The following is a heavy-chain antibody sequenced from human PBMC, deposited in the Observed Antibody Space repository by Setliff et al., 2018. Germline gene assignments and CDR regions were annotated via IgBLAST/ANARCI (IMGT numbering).Heavy chain of an antibody. V-gene: IGHV4-38-2*01. CDR3: ASWGTVTLFDY. Sequence: PSETLSLTCAVSGYSISSGYYWGWIRQPPGKGLEWIGSIYHSGSTYYNPSLESRVTISVDTSKNQFSLKLSSVTAADTAVYYCASWGTVTLFDYWGQGTLVTVSS. CDR1: GYSISSGYY. D-gene: IGHD4-4*01. CDR2: IYHSGST. J-gene: IGHJ4*02.